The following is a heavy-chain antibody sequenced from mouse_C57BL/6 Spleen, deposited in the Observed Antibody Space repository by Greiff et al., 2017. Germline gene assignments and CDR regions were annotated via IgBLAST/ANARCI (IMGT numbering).Heavy chain of an antibody. V-gene: IGHV1-22*01. Sequence: VQLQQSGPELVKPGASVKMSCKASGYTFTDYNMHWVKQSHGKSLEWIGYINPNNGGTSYNQKFKGKATLTVNKSSSTAYMELRSLTSEDSAVYYCATAYYGNYDEFAYWGQGTLVTVSA. D-gene: IGHD2-10*01. CDR1: GYTFTDYN. CDR3: ATAYYGNYDEFAY. J-gene: IGHJ3*01. CDR2: INPNNGGT.